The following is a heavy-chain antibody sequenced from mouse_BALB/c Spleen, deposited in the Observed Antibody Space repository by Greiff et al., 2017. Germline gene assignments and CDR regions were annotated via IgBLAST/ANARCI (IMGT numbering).Heavy chain of an antibody. V-gene: IGHV1-12*01. CDR2: IYPGNGDT. Sequence: QVQLQQPGAELVKPGASVKMSCKASGYTFTSYNMHWVKQTPGQGLEWIGAIYPGNGDTSYNQKFKGKATLTADKSSSTAYMQLSSLTSEDSAVYYCARSGLGLPAMDYWGQGTSVTVSS. CDR3: ARSGLGLPAMDY. D-gene: IGHD3-1*01. J-gene: IGHJ4*01. CDR1: GYTFTSYN.